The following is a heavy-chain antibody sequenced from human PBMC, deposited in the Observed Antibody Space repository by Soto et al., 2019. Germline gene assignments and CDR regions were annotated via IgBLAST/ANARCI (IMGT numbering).Heavy chain of an antibody. CDR1: GFTFSSYG. J-gene: IGHJ3*02. V-gene: IGHV3-30*18. CDR2: ISYDGSNK. Sequence: GGSLRLSCAASGFTFSSYGMHWVRQAPGKGLEWVAVISYDGSNKYYADSVKGRFTISRDNSKNTLYLQMNSLRAEDTAVYYCAKDSIGDYDPLAFDIWGQGTMVTVSS. D-gene: IGHD4-17*01. CDR3: AKDSIGDYDPLAFDI.